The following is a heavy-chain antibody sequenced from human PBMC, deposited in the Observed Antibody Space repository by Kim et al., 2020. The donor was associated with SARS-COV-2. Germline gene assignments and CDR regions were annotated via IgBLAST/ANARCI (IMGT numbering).Heavy chain of an antibody. J-gene: IGHJ4*02. CDR2: ST. CDR3: ARGPRGPFDY. D-gene: IGHD3-10*01. V-gene: IGHV4-34*01. Sequence: STNYNPSLKSRVTISVDTSKNQFSLKLSSVTAADTAVYYCARGPRGPFDYWGQGTLVTVSS.